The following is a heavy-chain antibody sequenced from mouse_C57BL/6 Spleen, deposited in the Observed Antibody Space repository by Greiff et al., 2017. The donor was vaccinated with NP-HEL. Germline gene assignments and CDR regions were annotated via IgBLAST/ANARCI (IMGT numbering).Heavy chain of an antibody. J-gene: IGHJ1*03. CDR1: GFTFTDYY. Sequence: EVKLVESGGGLVQPGGSLSLSCAASGFTFTDYYMSWVRQPPGKALEWLGFIRNKANGYTTEYSASVKGRFTISRDKSQSILYLQMNALRAEDSATYYCARYRPGWYFDVWGTGTTVTVSS. V-gene: IGHV7-3*01. CDR3: ARYRPGWYFDV. CDR2: IRNKANGYTT.